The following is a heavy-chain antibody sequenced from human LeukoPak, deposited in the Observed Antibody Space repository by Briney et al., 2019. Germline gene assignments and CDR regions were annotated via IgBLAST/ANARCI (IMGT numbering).Heavy chain of an antibody. D-gene: IGHD2-15*01. V-gene: IGHV1-69*13. CDR1: GYTFTSYA. Sequence: GASVKVSCKASGYTFTSYAISWVRQAPGQGLEWMGGIIPIFGTANYAQKFQGRVTITADESTSTAYMELSSLRSEDTAVYYCAKARDIKTYWFDPWGQGTLVTVSS. CDR2: IIPIFGTA. J-gene: IGHJ5*02. CDR3: AKARDIKTYWFDP.